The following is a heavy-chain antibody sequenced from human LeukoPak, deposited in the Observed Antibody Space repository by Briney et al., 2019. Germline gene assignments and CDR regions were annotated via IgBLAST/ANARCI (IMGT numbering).Heavy chain of an antibody. V-gene: IGHV4-34*01. CDR3: ARAHHTYCSSTSCYSRGWFDP. CDR2: INHSGST. D-gene: IGHD2-2*01. Sequence: SETLSLTCAVYGGSFSGYYWSWIRQPPGKGLEWIGEINHSGSTNYKPSLKSRVTISVDTSKNQFSLKLSSVTAADTAVYYCARAHHTYCSSTSCYSRGWFDPWGQGTLVTVSS. J-gene: IGHJ5*02. CDR1: GGSFSGYY.